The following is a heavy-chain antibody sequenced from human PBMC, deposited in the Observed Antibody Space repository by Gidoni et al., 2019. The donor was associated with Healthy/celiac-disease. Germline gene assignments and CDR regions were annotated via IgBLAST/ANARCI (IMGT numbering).Heavy chain of an antibody. V-gene: IGHV3-30-3*01. CDR3: ARGYLVVDYYGMDV. Sequence: QVQLVESGGGVVQPGRSLRLSCAAPGFTFSSYAMHWVRQAPGKGLEWVAVISYDGSNKYYADSVKGRFTISRDNSKNTLYLQMNSLRAEDTAVYYCARGYLVVDYYGMDVWGQGTTVTVSS. D-gene: IGHD1-20*01. CDR2: ISYDGSNK. CDR1: GFTFSSYA. J-gene: IGHJ6*02.